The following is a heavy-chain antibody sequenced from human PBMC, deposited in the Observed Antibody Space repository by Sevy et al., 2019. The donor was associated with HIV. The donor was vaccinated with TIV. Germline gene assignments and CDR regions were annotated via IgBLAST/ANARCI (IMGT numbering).Heavy chain of an antibody. CDR3: AREGSAYDTYYYHYAMDV. V-gene: IGHV3-7*01. CDR1: GFTFSSYW. CDR2: INQDGSEK. D-gene: IGHD5-12*01. J-gene: IGHJ6*02. Sequence: GGSLRLSCAASGFTFSSYWMTWVRQAPGKGLEWVANINQDGSEKYYSDSLKGRFSISRDNSKNSVHLQINTLRAEDTAVYYCAREGSAYDTYYYHYAMDVWGQGTTVTVSS.